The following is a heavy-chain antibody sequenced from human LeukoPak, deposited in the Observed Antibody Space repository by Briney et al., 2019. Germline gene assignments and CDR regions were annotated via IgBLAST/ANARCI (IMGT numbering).Heavy chain of an antibody. CDR3: ARDSMVRGVYYYYGMDV. V-gene: IGHV1-18*04. D-gene: IGHD3-10*01. CDR1: GYTFTSYG. CDR2: ISAYNGNT. J-gene: IGHJ6*04. Sequence: ASVKVSCKASGYTFTSYGISWVRQAPGQGLEWMGWISAYNGNTNYAQKLQGRVTVTTDTSTNTAYMELRSLRSDDTAVYYCARDSMVRGVYYYYGMDVWGKGTTVTVSS.